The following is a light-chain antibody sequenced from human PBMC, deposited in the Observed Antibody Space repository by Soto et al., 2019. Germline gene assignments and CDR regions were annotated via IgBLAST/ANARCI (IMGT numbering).Light chain of an antibody. J-gene: IGKJ2*01. CDR3: QQYGNFPYT. Sequence: ETVLTQSTGNLYLSPGERATLSCRANETVNNKFFAWCGQKPGQAPRLLIRGTSRRASGIPDRFSGSGSGTDFTLTISRLEPEDFAVYYCQQYGNFPYTFGPGTKVQIK. V-gene: IGKV3-20*01. CDR2: GTS. CDR1: ETVNNKF.